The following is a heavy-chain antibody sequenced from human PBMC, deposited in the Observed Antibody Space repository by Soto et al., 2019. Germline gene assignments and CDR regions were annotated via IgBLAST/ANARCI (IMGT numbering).Heavy chain of an antibody. CDR2: INLSGST. CDR1: GGSFSGYY. D-gene: IGHD2-15*01. Sequence: SETLSLTCAVYGGSFSGYYWSWIRQPPGKRLEWIGEINLSGSTNYNPSLKSRVTISVDTSKNQFSLKLSSVTAADTAVYYCARNLVVVAATLFDYWGQGTLVTVSS. J-gene: IGHJ4*02. CDR3: ARNLVVVAATLFDY. V-gene: IGHV4-34*01.